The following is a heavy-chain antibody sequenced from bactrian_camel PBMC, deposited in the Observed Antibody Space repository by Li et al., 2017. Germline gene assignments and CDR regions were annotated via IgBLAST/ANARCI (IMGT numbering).Heavy chain of an antibody. V-gene: IGHV3S1*01. Sequence: VESGGGSVQAGGSLTLSCAAGRYTYKRNCMGWFRQRPGKDREGVAVLWIGGATTTYADSVKGRFIISRDDAKNTVFLQLNSLKTEDTAKYYCTPGVYWGQGTQVTVS. D-gene: IGHD5*01. CDR1: RYTYKRNC. J-gene: IGHJ4*01. CDR2: LWIGGATT. CDR3: TPGVY.